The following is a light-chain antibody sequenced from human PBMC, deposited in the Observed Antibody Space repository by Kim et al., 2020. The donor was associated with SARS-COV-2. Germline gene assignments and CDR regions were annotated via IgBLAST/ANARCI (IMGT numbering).Light chain of an antibody. CDR2: GNS. CDR1: SSNIGAGYD. CDR3: QSYDSSLSGDV. V-gene: IGLV1-40*01. Sequence: QSVLTQPPSVSGSPGQRVTISCTGSSSNIGAGYDVHWYQQHPGTAPKLLIYGNSNRPSGVPDRFSGSKSGTSASLAITGLQAADEADYYCQSYDSSLSGDVFGAGTKVTVL. J-gene: IGLJ1*01.